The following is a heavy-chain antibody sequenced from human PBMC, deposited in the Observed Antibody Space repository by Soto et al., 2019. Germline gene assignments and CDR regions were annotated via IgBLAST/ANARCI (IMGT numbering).Heavy chain of an antibody. CDR3: ARDAGGSYYSNWPYQFDY. V-gene: IGHV1-18*01. D-gene: IGHD1-26*01. Sequence: GASVKVSCKASGDTFTSYGISWVRQAPGQGLEWMGWISAYNGNTNYAQKLQGRVTVTTDTSTSTAYMELRSLRSDDTAVYYCARDAGGSYYSNWPYQFDYWGQGTLVTVSS. CDR2: ISAYNGNT. CDR1: GDTFTSYG. J-gene: IGHJ4*02.